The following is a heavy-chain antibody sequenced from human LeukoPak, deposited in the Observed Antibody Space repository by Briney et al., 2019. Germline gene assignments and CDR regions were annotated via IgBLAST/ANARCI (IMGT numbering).Heavy chain of an antibody. CDR2: IYYRGST. V-gene: IGHV4-59*08. CDR3: ARHVSNVSGYSSPFDY. D-gene: IGHD3-22*01. J-gene: IGHJ4*02. Sequence: PSETLSLTCTVSGGSISSYYWSWIRQPPGKGLGWTGYIYYRGSTNYNPSLKRRVTISVDTSKNQFSLKLSSVTAADTAVYYCARHVSNVSGYSSPFDYWGQGTLVTVSS. CDR1: GGSISSYY.